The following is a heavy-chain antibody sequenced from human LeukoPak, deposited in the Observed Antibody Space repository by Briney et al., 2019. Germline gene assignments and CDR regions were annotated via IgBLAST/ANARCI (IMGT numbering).Heavy chain of an antibody. CDR2: ISGSGGST. CDR1: GFTFSDYY. J-gene: IGHJ4*02. Sequence: PGGSLRLSCAASGFTFSDYYMSWIRQAPGKGLEWVSAISGSGGSTYYADSVKGRFTISRDNSKNTLYLQMNSLRAEDTAVYYCAKGYLVVPAAIDHFDYWGQGTLVTVSS. CDR3: AKGYLVVPAAIDHFDY. D-gene: IGHD2-2*01. V-gene: IGHV3-23*01.